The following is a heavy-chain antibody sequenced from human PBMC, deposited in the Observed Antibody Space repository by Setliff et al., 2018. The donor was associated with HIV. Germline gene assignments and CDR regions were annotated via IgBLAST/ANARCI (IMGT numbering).Heavy chain of an antibody. Sequence: ASVKVSCKASGYTFNNYGISWVRQAPGQGLEWMGWINPKSGATKNAQKFQGRVTMTRDTSISTVYMELSSLRSDDTALYFCARRAEDLAINPPSFDYYFDYWGQGTPVTVSS. CDR1: GYTFNNYG. J-gene: IGHJ4*02. CDR3: ARRAEDLAINPPSFDYYFDY. CDR2: INPKSGAT. D-gene: IGHD3-9*01. V-gene: IGHV1-2*02.